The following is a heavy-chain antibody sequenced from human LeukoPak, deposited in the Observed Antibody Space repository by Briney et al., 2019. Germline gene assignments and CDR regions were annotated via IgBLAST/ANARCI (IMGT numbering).Heavy chain of an antibody. D-gene: IGHD3-22*01. CDR1: GGTFITYT. Sequence: ASVKVSCKASGGTFITYTINWVRQAPGQGLEWMGGIIPIFGTANYAQKFQGRVTITTDESTSTAYMELSSLRSEDTAVYYCARAHSSGYENWFDPWGQGTLVTVSS. CDR3: ARAHSSGYENWFDP. CDR2: IIPIFGTA. V-gene: IGHV1-69*05. J-gene: IGHJ5*02.